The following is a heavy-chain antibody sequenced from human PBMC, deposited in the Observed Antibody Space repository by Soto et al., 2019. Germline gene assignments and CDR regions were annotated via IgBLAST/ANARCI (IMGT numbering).Heavy chain of an antibody. CDR1: GFSLSTSGGS. D-gene: IGHD3-3*02. CDR2: IYWDNDK. V-gene: IGHV2-5*02. Sequence: SGATLGNPTQTLTLTCTFSGFSLSTSGGSMGWIRQPPGKALEGLALIYWDNDKRYSRSLKNRVTISKDTSKNQVVRTMTNMEPADQAPYYCAHRRPGHFRFDPWGQATLVTVSS. J-gene: IGHJ5*02. CDR3: AHRRPGHFRFDP.